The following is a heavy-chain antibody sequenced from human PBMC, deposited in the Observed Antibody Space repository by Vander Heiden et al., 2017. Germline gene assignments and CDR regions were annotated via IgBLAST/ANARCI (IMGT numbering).Heavy chain of an antibody. V-gene: IGHV3-30-3*01. J-gene: IGHJ6*02. D-gene: IGHD5-18*01. Sequence: QVQLVESGGGVVQPGRSLRLSCAASGFTSSPYHMHWVRQAPGKGLEWVAVMSPDGGSKFYADSVKGRFTISTDTSKNTLYLQMNSLTAEDTALYYCAREKDTATDVWGQGTTVTVSS. CDR3: AREKDTATDV. CDR1: GFTSSPYH. CDR2: MSPDGGSK.